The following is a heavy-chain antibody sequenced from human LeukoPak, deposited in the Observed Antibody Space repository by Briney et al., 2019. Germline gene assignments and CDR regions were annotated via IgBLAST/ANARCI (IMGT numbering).Heavy chain of an antibody. D-gene: IGHD3-10*01. CDR3: ANSYFHGSGSYDY. J-gene: IGHJ4*02. V-gene: IGHV3-23*01. CDR1: GFTFSSYG. CDR2: ISGSGGST. Sequence: GGTLRLSCAASGFTFSSYGMSWVRQAPGKGLEWVSAISGSGGSTYYADSVKGRFTISRDNSKNTLYLQMNSLRAEDTAVYYCANSYFHGSGSYDYWGQGTLVTVSS.